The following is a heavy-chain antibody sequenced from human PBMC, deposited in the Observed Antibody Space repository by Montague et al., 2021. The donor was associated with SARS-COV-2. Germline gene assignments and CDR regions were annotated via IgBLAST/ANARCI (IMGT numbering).Heavy chain of an antibody. V-gene: IGHV2-70*01. CDR3: ARSYGTTVVTRAFDY. CDR2: IGWDDDK. J-gene: IGHJ4*02. CDR1: GFSLSTSGMR. D-gene: IGHD4-23*01. Sequence: PALVKPTQTLTLTCTFSGFSLSTSGMRVSWIRQPPGKALEWLTLIGWDDDKYYSTSLKTRLTISKDTPKNQVVLTMTNMDPVDTATYYCARSYGTTVVTRAFDYWGQGTLVTVSS.